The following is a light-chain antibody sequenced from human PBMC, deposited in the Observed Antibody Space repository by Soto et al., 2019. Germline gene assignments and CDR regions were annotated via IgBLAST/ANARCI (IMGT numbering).Light chain of an antibody. CDR1: TSNIGTDT. CDR3: CSYEGRFF. Sequence: QSVLTQPPSASGTPGQRVTISCSGSTSNIGTDTVNWYQQLPGTAPKLLIYSNNQRPSGVPDRFSGSKSGTSASLTISGLQAADEADYYCCSYEGRFFFGTGTKLTVL. V-gene: IGLV1-44*01. CDR2: SNN. J-gene: IGLJ1*01.